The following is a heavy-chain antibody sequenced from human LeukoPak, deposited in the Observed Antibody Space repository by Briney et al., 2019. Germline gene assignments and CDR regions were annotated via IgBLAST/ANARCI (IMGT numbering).Heavy chain of an antibody. CDR3: ARRVGATPGAFDI. D-gene: IGHD1-26*01. CDR1: GFPFSSYG. CDR2: ISNDGNNK. Sequence: GMSLRLSCAASGFPFSSYGMHWVRQAPGKGLEWVAAISNDGNNKFYADSVKGRFTISRDNSKNTLYLQMNSLRAEDTAVYYCARRVGATPGAFDIWGQGTMVTVSS. V-gene: IGHV3-30*03. J-gene: IGHJ3*02.